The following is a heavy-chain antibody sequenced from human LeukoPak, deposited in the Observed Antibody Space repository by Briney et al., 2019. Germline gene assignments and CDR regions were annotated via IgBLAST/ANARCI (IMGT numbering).Heavy chain of an antibody. J-gene: IGHJ4*02. D-gene: IGHD3-10*01. CDR2: IYSGGST. CDR3: EWFGKEYIDY. V-gene: IGHV3-53*01. CDR1: GFTVSSNY. Sequence: PGGSLRLSCAASGFTVSSNYMSWVRQAPGKGLEWVSVIYSGGSTYYADSVKGRFTISRDNSKNTLYLQMNSLRAEDTAVYYREWFGKEYIDYWGQGTLVTVSS.